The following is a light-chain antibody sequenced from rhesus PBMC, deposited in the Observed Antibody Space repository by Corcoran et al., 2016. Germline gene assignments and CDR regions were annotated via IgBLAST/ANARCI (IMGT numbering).Light chain of an antibody. Sequence: DIQMTQSPSSLSPSVGDRVTITCRASENVNNYLNWYQQKPGKAPKLLIYKASTLQSGAPSRVSGSVCGTDYTFTISSLQPEGVATYYCQHGYGTPPYNFGQGTKVEIK. CDR2: KAS. CDR1: ENVNNY. J-gene: IGKJ2*01. CDR3: QHGYGTPPYN. V-gene: IGKV1-74*01.